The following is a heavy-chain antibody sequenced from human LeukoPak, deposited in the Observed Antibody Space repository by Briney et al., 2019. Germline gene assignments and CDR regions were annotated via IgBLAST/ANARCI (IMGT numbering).Heavy chain of an antibody. CDR3: ASLYYYGSGSFGSTPK. D-gene: IGHD3-10*01. CDR2: ISSSSSYI. CDR1: GFTFSDYY. J-gene: IGHJ4*02. Sequence: PGGSLRLSCAASGFTFSDYYMSWIRQAPGKGLEWVSSISSSSSYIYYADSVKGRFTISRDNAKNSLYLQMNSLRAEDTAVYYCASLYYYGSGSFGSTPKWGQGTLVTVSS. V-gene: IGHV3-11*06.